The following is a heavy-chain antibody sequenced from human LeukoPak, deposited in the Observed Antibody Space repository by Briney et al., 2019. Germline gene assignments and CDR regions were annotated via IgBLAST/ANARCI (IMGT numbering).Heavy chain of an antibody. CDR2: ISWNSGSI. CDR1: GFTFDDYA. V-gene: IGHV3-9*01. Sequence: GRSLRLSCAASGFTFDDYAMHWVRQAPGKGLEWVSGISWNSGSIGYADSVKGRFTISRDNAKNSLYLQMNSLRAEDTALYYCAKDILNGMDVWGQGTTVTVSS. J-gene: IGHJ6*02. CDR3: AKDILNGMDV.